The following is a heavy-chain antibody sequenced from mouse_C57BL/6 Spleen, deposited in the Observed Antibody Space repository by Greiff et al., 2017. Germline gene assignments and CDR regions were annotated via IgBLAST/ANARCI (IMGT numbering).Heavy chain of an antibody. CDR1: GYTFTSYC. CDR3: AMRDSSGYVRARDD. CDR2: FNPSNGGT. Sequence: QVQLQQPGTELVKPGASVKLSCKASGYTFTSYCMHWVKQRPGQGLEWIGNFNPSNGGTNSNEKFTSKATLTVAKSSSPAYMQLSSVTSEESAVDYCAMRDSSGYVRARDDWGQGTSVNVT. J-gene: IGHJ4*01. V-gene: IGHV1-53*01. D-gene: IGHD3-2*02.